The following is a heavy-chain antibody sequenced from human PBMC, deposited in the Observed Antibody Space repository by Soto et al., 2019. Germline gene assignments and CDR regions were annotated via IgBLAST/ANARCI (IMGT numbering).Heavy chain of an antibody. CDR2: IGGSTNNT. CDR1: GFSFSDNA. J-gene: IGHJ4*02. CDR3: STRRSGGYWGTYDY. Sequence: LRLSCVVSGFSFSDNAMSWVRQAPGKGLEWVSVIGGSTNNTFYADSVKGRFTISRDNSRNTVNLQMNSLTAEDAAVYYCSTRRSGGYWGTYDYWGQGTLVTVSS. V-gene: IGHV3-23*01. D-gene: IGHD3-16*01.